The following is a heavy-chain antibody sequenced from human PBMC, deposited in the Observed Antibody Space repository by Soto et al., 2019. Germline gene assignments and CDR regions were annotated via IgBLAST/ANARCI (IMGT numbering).Heavy chain of an antibody. J-gene: IGHJ4*02. CDR3: ARHGVAALQFDS. D-gene: IGHD6-25*01. V-gene: IGHV4-39*01. CDR2: IYYTGST. CDR1: GGSISSSSYY. Sequence: QLQLQESGPGLVKPSETLSLTCTVSGGSISSSSYYWGWIRQPPGKGLEWIGSIYYTGSTYYSPSIKSRVTISVDTSKNQFSLKLSSVNAADTAVYYCARHGVAALQFDSWGQGTLVTASS.